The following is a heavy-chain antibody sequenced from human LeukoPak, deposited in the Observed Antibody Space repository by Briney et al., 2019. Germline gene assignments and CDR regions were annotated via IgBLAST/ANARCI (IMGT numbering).Heavy chain of an antibody. D-gene: IGHD2-21*02. CDR3: ARALAYCGGDCYGDLDY. V-gene: IGHV1-69*13. Sequence: SVKVSCKASGGTFSSYAISWVRQAPGQGLEWMGGIIPIFGTANYAQKFQGRVTITADESTSTAYMELSSLRSEDTAVYYCARALAYCGGDCYGDLDYWGQGTLVTVS. CDR1: GGTFSSYA. CDR2: IIPIFGTA. J-gene: IGHJ4*02.